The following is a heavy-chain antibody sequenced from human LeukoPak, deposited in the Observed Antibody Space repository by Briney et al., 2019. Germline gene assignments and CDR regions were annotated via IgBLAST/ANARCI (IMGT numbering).Heavy chain of an antibody. CDR2: ITSSGDTI. Sequence: GGSLRLSCVGSGFIFGDFYMNWIRQAPGKGLEWISFITSSGDTIYYADPVKGRFTVSRNNSKNSLYLQMNGLRAEDTAVYFCARDPEYSDNWGQGTLVSVSS. CDR3: ARDPEYSDN. J-gene: IGHJ4*02. V-gene: IGHV3-11*01. CDR1: GFIFGDFY. D-gene: IGHD1-1*01.